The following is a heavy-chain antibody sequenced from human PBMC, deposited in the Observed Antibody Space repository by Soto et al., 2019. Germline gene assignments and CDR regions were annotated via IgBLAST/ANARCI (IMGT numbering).Heavy chain of an antibody. CDR3: ARTYDGSGPNSGGYGFDI. CDR2: IYYSGST. D-gene: IGHD3-22*01. J-gene: IGHJ3*02. V-gene: IGHV4-59*01. CDR1: GASITTYY. Sequence: PSETLSLTCTVSGASITTYYWSWFRQPPGQGLEWIAYIYYSGSTSSNPSLRSRVSISLDTSKNQFSLKLSSVTAADTAVYYCARTYDGSGPNSGGYGFDIWGQGTMVTVSS.